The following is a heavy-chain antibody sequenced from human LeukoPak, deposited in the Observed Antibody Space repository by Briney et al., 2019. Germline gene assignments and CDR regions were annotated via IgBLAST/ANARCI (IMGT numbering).Heavy chain of an antibody. Sequence: GGSLRLSCTASGFTFSDYFMSWIRQAPGKGLEWISQISRSGTTIYYADSVRGRFTISRDNAKNSLYLQMSSLRAEDTAVYYCAKDGPGPSDYWGQGTLVTVSS. J-gene: IGHJ4*02. CDR3: AKDGPGPSDY. V-gene: IGHV3-11*01. CDR2: ISRSGTTI. CDR1: GFTFSDYF. D-gene: IGHD7-27*01.